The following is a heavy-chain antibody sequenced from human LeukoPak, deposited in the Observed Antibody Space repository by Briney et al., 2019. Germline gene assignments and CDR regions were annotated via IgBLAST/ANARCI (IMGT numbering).Heavy chain of an antibody. CDR2: IYYSGST. CDR3: ARGPLGYYDSSGYHDY. Sequence: SETLSLTCTVSGGSISSGGYYWSWIRQHPGKGLEWIGYIYYSGSTYYNPSLKSRVTISVDTSKNQFSLKLSSGTAADTAVYYCARGPLGYYDSSGYHDYWGQGTLVTVSS. J-gene: IGHJ4*02. V-gene: IGHV4-31*03. CDR1: GGSISSGGYY. D-gene: IGHD3-22*01.